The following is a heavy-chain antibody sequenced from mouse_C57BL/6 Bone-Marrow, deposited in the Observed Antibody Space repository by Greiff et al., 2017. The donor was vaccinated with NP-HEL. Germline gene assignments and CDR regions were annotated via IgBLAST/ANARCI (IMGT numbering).Heavy chain of an antibody. V-gene: IGHV1-59*01. D-gene: IGHD2-2*01. Sequence: VQLQQPGAELVRPGTSVKLSCKASGYTFTSYWMHWVKQRPGQGLEWIGVIDPSDSYTNYNQKFKGKATLTVDTSSSTAYMQLSSLTSEDSAVYYCAREDYGYGGFAYWGQGTLVTVSA. CDR3: AREDYGYGGFAY. CDR2: IDPSDSYT. CDR1: GYTFTSYW. J-gene: IGHJ3*01.